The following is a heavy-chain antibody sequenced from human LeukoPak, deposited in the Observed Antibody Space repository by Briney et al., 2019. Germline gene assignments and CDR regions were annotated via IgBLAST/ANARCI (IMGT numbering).Heavy chain of an antibody. CDR3: ARDTYGSGNEVAFDI. V-gene: IGHV3-21*01. CDR2: ISTPSYK. Sequence: KPGGSLRLSCAAPGFTFSSYTMNWVRQAPGKGLEWVSSISTPSYKYYSDSLKGRFTISRDNAKNSLYLQMNSLRAEDTAVYYCARDTYGSGNEVAFDIWGQGTMVTVSP. D-gene: IGHD3-10*01. CDR1: GFTFSSYT. J-gene: IGHJ3*02.